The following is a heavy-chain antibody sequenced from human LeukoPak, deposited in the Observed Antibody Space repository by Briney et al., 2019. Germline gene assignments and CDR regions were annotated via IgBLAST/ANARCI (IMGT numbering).Heavy chain of an antibody. CDR2: IYYSGST. D-gene: IGHD4-17*01. CDR1: GGSISSYY. J-gene: IGHJ4*02. CDR3: ARTSRTDYGDFDY. V-gene: IGHV4-59*01. Sequence: PSETLSLACTVSGGSISSYYWGWIRQPPGKGLEWIGYIYYSGSTNYNPSLKSRVTISVDTSKNQFSLKLSSVTAADTAVYYCARTSRTDYGDFDYWGQGTLVTVSS.